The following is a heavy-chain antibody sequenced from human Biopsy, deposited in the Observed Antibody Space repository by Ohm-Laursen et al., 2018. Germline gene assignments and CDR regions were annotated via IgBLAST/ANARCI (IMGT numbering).Heavy chain of an antibody. CDR2: IDWDDDK. D-gene: IGHD1-1*01. Sequence: TQTLTLTRSFSGFSLSSTGMRISWVRQPPGTALECLGRIDWDDDKFYSPSLETRLSLSKDTTTNQVVLTLTDVDPEDTATYYCARTRAHNFGALEFWGQGMLVTVSS. J-gene: IGHJ4*01. V-gene: IGHV2-70*04. CDR3: ARTRAHNFGALEF. CDR1: GFSLSSTGMR.